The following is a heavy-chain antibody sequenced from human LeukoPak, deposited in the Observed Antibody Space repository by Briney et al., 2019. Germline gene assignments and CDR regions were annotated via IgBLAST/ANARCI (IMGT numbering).Heavy chain of an antibody. J-gene: IGHJ6*02. CDR1: GFTFSSCE. CDR2: ISSSGSTI. CDR3: ARLLYYGMDV. Sequence: GGSLRLSCAASGFTFSSCEMDWVRQAPGKGMEWVSYISSSGSTIYYADSVKGRFTISRDNATNSLYLQMNSLRAEDTAVYYCARLLYYGMDVWGQGTTVTVSS. V-gene: IGHV3-48*03.